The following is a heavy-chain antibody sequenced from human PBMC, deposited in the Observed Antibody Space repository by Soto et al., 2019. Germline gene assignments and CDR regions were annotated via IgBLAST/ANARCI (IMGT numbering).Heavy chain of an antibody. J-gene: IGHJ4*02. Sequence: EVQLVESGGGLVQPGGSPRLSCAASGFTVSSNYMSWVRQAPGKGLEWVSVIYSGGSTYYADSVKGRFTISRDNSKNTLYLQMNSLRAEDTAVYYCSWLRSEYYFDYWGQGTLVTVSS. CDR2: IYSGGST. V-gene: IGHV3-66*01. CDR3: SWLRSEYYFDY. CDR1: GFTVSSNY. D-gene: IGHD5-12*01.